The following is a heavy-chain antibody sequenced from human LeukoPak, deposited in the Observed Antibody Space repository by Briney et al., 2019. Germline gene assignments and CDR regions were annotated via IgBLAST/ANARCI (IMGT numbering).Heavy chain of an antibody. V-gene: IGHV1-2*02. D-gene: IGHD6-6*01. J-gene: IGHJ6*03. CDR2: INPNSGGT. CDR3: ASGSIAAHPANYYYYYYYMDV. Sequence: GASVKVSCKASGYTFTSYDINWVRQATGQGLEWMGWINPNSGGTNYAQKFQGRVTMTRDTSISTAYMELSRLRSDDTAVYYCASGSIAAHPANYYYYYYYMDVWGKGTTVTVSS. CDR1: GYTFTSYD.